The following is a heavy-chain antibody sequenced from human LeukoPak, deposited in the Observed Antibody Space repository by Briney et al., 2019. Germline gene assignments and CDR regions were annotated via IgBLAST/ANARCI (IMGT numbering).Heavy chain of an antibody. V-gene: IGHV3-33*08. CDR3: ARSYDSSGYDYFDY. D-gene: IGHD3-22*01. CDR1: GFSFSNSA. J-gene: IGHJ4*02. CDR2: IWYDGSNK. Sequence: GGSLRLSCAASGFSFSNSAMHWVRQAPGKGLEWVAVIWYDGSNKYYADSVKGRFTISRDNSKNTLYLQMNSLRAEDTAVYYCARSYDSSGYDYFDYWGQGTLVTVSS.